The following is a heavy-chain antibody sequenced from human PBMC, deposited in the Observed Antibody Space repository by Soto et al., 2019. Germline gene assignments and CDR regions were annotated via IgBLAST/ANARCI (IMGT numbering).Heavy chain of an antibody. D-gene: IGHD3-10*01. V-gene: IGHV1-69*01. CDR2: IIPIFGTA. Sequence: SVKVSCKASGGTFSSYAISWVRQAPGQGLEWMGGIIPIFGTANYAQKFQGRVTITADESTSTAYMELSSLRSEDTAVYYCARDYGSGSYGGYYYGMDVWGQGTTVTV. CDR3: ARDYGSGSYGGYYYGMDV. CDR1: GGTFSSYA. J-gene: IGHJ6*02.